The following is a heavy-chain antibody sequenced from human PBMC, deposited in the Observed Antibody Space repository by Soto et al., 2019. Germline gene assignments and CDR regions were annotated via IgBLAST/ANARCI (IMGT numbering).Heavy chain of an antibody. D-gene: IGHD3-9*01. CDR1: GFTFSDHY. V-gene: IGHV3-11*01. CDR3: ARNFRGFEVLTGYFVESGAFDS. Sequence: QVQLVESGGGVVKPGGSLKLSCTVSGFTFSDHYMTWVRQAPGKGLEWIAHISGTAITTFYADSVRGRFTISRDNAKKSLFLQMNSLSADDTAIYYCARNFRGFEVLTGYFVESGAFDSWGQGTLVTVSS. J-gene: IGHJ5*01. CDR2: ISGTAITT.